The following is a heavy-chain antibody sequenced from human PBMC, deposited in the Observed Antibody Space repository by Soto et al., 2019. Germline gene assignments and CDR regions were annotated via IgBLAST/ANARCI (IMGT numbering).Heavy chain of an antibody. D-gene: IGHD4-17*01. CDR1: GGSVSSDSYY. CDR2: IYYSGST. V-gene: IGHV4-61*01. CDR3: ARQIRWPGGLFDY. Sequence: QVQLQESGPGLVKPSETLSLTCTVSGGSVSSDSYYWSWIRQPPGKGLEWIGYIYYSGSTNSNPSLKSRVTISVDTSNNQFSLKLSSVTAADTAVYYCARQIRWPGGLFDYWGQGTLVTVSS. J-gene: IGHJ4*02.